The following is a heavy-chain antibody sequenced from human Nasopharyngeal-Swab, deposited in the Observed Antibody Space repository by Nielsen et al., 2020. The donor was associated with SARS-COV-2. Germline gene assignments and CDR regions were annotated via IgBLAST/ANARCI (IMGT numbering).Heavy chain of an antibody. V-gene: IGHV4-39*06. D-gene: IGHD6-13*01. J-gene: IGHJ2*01. CDR3: ARDRQQQLVLGYFDL. CDR2: IYYSGST. Sequence: SETLSLTCTVSGGSISSSSYYWGWLRQPPGKGLEWIGSIYYSGSTYYNPSLKSRVTISVDTSKNQFPLKLSSVTAADTAVYYCARDRQQQLVLGYFDLWGRGTLVTVSS. CDR1: GGSISSSSYY.